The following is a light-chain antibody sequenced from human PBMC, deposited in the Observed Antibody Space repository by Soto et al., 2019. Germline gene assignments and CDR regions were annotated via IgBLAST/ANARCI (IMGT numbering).Light chain of an antibody. Sequence: EILMTQSPATLSVSPGERATLSCRASQSVDSNLAWYQQKPGQAPRLLIYDASNRATGIPARFSGSGSGTDFTLSISSLEPEDFAVYYCQQRSTWPLTFGGGTKVDIK. CDR1: QSVDSN. CDR2: DAS. J-gene: IGKJ4*01. CDR3: QQRSTWPLT. V-gene: IGKV3-11*01.